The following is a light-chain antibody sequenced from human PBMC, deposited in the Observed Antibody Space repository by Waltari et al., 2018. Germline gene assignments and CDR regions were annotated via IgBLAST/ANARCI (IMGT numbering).Light chain of an antibody. CDR2: RDN. J-gene: IGLJ1*01. CDR3: SAWDSSLNTYV. V-gene: IGLV10-54*01. CDR1: NTHIEKHG. Sequence: QAGLTQPPSVSKALRQTATLTCSGDNTHIEKHGATWLQQHQGHPPKLLSYRDNSRPSGISDGLSASRSGTTASLTITGLQPEDEADYYCSAWDSSLNTYVFGTGTKVTVL.